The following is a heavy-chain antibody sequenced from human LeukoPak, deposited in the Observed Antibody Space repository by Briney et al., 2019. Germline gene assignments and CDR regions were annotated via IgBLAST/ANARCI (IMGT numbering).Heavy chain of an antibody. D-gene: IGHD1-26*01. CDR1: GGSISGSSYY. CDR3: AREGGSYRTGLDC. J-gene: IGHJ4*02. V-gene: IGHV4-39*07. CDR2: IYYSGST. Sequence: SETLSLTCTVSGGSISGSSYYWGWIRQPPGKGLEWIGSIYYSGSTYYNPSLKSRVTISVDTSKNQFSLKLSSVTAADTAVYYCAREGGSYRTGLDCRGQGTLVTVSS.